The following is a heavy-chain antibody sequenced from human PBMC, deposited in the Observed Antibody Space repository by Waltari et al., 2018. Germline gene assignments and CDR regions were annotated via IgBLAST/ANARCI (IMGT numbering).Heavy chain of an antibody. Sequence: QLQLQESGPRLVKPSETLSRTCSVSGESISSHNDYWAWIRQSPGKGLEGLGSINYSRRPSQNPSLTSRVTMSVDKPNNLFSVNLTSVTAEDTAVYYCARHLSKYYDFYNVHTWRRVVPWAYWGQVLLVTVSS. CDR2: INYSRRP. CDR3: ARHLSKYYDFYNVHTWRRVVPWAY. V-gene: IGHV4-39*02. J-gene: IGHJ4*02. CDR1: GESISSHNDY. D-gene: IGHD3-3*01.